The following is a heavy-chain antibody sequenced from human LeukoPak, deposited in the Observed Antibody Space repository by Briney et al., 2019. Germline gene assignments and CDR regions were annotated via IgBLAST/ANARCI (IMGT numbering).Heavy chain of an antibody. D-gene: IGHD2-8*01. V-gene: IGHV1-46*01. CDR1: GYTFTSYY. CDR2: INPGGGST. Sequence: ASVKVSCKASGYTFTSYYMYWVRQAPGQGLEWMGLINPGGGSTNYAQKFQGRVTVTRDMSTSTVYMELSSLRSEDTAVYYCARAGIPGYCTNVTCSNWLDPWGQGTLVTVSS. J-gene: IGHJ5*02. CDR3: ARAGIPGYCTNVTCSNWLDP.